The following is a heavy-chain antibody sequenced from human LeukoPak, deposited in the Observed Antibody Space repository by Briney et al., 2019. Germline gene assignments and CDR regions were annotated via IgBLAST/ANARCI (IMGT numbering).Heavy chain of an antibody. Sequence: GGSLRLSCAASGFTFSSYAMTWVRQAPGKGLEWVSTISGSGSSTYYADSVKGRFTISRDNSKNTLYLQMNSLRVEDTAVYYCAGVVGATNGDYWGQGTLVTVSS. V-gene: IGHV3-23*01. CDR2: ISGSGSST. CDR3: AGVVGATNGDY. CDR1: GFTFSSYA. D-gene: IGHD1-26*01. J-gene: IGHJ4*02.